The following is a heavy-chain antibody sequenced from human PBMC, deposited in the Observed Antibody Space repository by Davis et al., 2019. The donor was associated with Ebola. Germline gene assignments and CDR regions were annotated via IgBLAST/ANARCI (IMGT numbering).Heavy chain of an antibody. CDR3: ARTAAGDAFDI. D-gene: IGHD6-25*01. J-gene: IGHJ3*02. Sequence: SETLSLTCAVYGGSFSGYYWSWIRQPPGKGLEWIGEIYHSGSTNYNPSLKSRVTISVDKSKNQFSLKLSSVTAADTAVYYCARTAAGDAFDIWGQGTMVTVSS. V-gene: IGHV4-34*01. CDR2: IYHSGST. CDR1: GGSFSGYY.